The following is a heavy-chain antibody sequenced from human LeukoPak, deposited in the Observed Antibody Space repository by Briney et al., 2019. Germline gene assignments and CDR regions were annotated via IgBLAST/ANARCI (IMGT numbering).Heavy chain of an antibody. CDR1: GFTFNIAW. V-gene: IGHV3-15*01. J-gene: IGHJ3*01. CDR2: IKTQIDGGTT. CDR3: TTSQQLLNYAYDF. D-gene: IGHD2-2*01. Sequence: GGPLRLSCAASGFTFNIAWMTWVRQAPGKGLEWVGRIKTQIDGGTTDYAAPVKGRFTISRDDSKNTLYLQMNSLKTEDTGVYYCTTSQQLLNYAYDFWGQGTMVTVSS.